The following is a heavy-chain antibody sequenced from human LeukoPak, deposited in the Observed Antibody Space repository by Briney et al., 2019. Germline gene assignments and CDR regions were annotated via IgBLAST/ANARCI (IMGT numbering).Heavy chain of an antibody. J-gene: IGHJ6*02. CDR2: MNPNSGNT. V-gene: IGHV1-8*01. D-gene: IGHD3-10*01. CDR3: ARGRRMVRGVRNYYYYGMDV. Sequence: ASVKVSCKASGYTFTSYDINWVRQATGQGLEWMGWMNPNSGNTGYAQKFQGRVTMTRNTSISTAYMELSSLRSEDPAVYYCARGRRMVRGVRNYYYYGMDVWGQGATVTVSS. CDR1: GYTFTSYD.